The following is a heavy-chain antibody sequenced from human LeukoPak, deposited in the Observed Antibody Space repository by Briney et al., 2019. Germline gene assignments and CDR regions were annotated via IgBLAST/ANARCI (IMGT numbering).Heavy chain of an antibody. J-gene: IGHJ6*02. Sequence: GGSLRLSCAASGFTFNNYAMFWVRQAPGNGLEWVSVISFDGNNRYYAASVKGRFTISRDNSKNVYLQMSSLRVEDTAVYYCERGALGLTYSSSLYLGYHGLDVWGQGTTVIVSS. CDR3: ERGALGLTYSSSLYLGYHGLDV. D-gene: IGHD6-13*01. CDR1: GFTFNNYA. CDR2: ISFDGNNR. V-gene: IGHV3-30-3*01.